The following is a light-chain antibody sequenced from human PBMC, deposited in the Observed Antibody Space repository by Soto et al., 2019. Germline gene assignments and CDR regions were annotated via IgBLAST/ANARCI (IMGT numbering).Light chain of an antibody. J-gene: IGKJ5*01. V-gene: IGKV3-20*01. Sequence: EIVLTQSPDTLSLSPGERATLSCRASQSVSSSYLAWYQQKPGQAPRLLIYGASSRATGIPDMFSGSGSGTDFTLTSSRLEPEDFAVYYCQQYGSSPQTFGQGTRLEIK. CDR2: GAS. CDR3: QQYGSSPQT. CDR1: QSVSSSY.